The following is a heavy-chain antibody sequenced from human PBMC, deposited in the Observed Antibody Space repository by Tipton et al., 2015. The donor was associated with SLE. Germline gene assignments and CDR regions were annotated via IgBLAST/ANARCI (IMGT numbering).Heavy chain of an antibody. D-gene: IGHD2-21*02. V-gene: IGHV4-39*07. CDR1: GGSISSSSYY. J-gene: IGHJ5*02. Sequence: TLSLTCTVSGGSISSSSYYWGWIRQPPGKGLEWIGSIYYSGSTYYNPSLKSRVTISVDTSKNQFSLNLNSVTAADTAVYFCARERGHCHGDCYGWFDPWGQGTLVTVSS. CDR2: IYYSGST. CDR3: ARERGHCHGDCYGWFDP.